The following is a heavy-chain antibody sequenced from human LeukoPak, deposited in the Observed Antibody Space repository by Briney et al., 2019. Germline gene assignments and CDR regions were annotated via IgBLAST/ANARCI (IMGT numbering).Heavy chain of an antibody. CDR2: INPDGDGM. CDR1: GFTFSRSW. CDR3: AAWTDRGYSY. V-gene: IGHV3-7*01. Sequence: GGSLRLSCTASGFTFSRSWMNWIRQAPGKGLEWVANINPDGDGMRFVDSVKGRFTMSRDNAQSPLHLQMNSLRVEDTAFYYCAAWTDRGYSYWGRGVLVTVSS. D-gene: IGHD5-12*01. J-gene: IGHJ4*02.